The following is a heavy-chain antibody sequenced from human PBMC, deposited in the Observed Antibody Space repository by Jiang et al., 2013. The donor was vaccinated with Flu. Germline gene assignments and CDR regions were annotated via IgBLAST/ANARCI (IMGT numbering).Heavy chain of an antibody. J-gene: IGHJ4*02. D-gene: IGHD6-19*01. V-gene: IGHV4-4*09. CDR3: AAAGSVWFRTFDY. CDR2: GRT. Sequence: GRTNYNPSLKSRVTISVDTSKSQFSLRLRSVTAADTAVYYCAAAGSVWFRTFDYWGQGNLVTVSS.